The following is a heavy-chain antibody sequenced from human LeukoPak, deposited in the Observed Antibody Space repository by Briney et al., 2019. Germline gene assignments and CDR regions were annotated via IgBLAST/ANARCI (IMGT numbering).Heavy chain of an antibody. D-gene: IGHD4-11*01. CDR2: INHSGST. Sequence: PSETLSLTCAVYGGSFSGYYWSWIRQPPGKGLEWIGEINHSGSTNYNPSLKSRVTISVDTSKNQFSPKLSSVTAADTAVYYCAALTRQQYYFDYWGQGTLVTVSS. CDR1: GGSFSGYY. V-gene: IGHV4-34*01. CDR3: AALTRQQYYFDY. J-gene: IGHJ4*02.